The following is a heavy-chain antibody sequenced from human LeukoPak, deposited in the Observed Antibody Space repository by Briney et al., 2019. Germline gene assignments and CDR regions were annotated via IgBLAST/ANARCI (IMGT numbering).Heavy chain of an antibody. Sequence: ASVKVSCKASGYTFTGYYMHWVRQAPGQGLEWMGWINPNSGGTNYAQKFQGRVTMTRDTSISTAYMELSRLRSDDTAVYYCARGYSSGWTVPVWFDPWGQGTLVTVSS. D-gene: IGHD6-19*01. CDR3: ARGYSSGWTVPVWFDP. CDR2: INPNSGGT. CDR1: GYTFTGYY. J-gene: IGHJ5*02. V-gene: IGHV1-2*02.